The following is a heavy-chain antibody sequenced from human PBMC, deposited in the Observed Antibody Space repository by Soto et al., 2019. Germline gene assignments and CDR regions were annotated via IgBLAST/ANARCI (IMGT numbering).Heavy chain of an antibody. CDR3: AKDIGS. CDR1: GFTFDDYA. CDR2: ISWNSGSI. V-gene: IGHV3-9*01. J-gene: IGHJ4*02. Sequence: EVRLVESGGGLVQPGRSLRLSCAASGFTFDDYAMHWVRQPPGKGLEWVSGISWNSGSIGYADSVKGRFTISRDNAKNSLYLQMNSLRAEDTALYYCAKDIGSWGQGTLVTVSS.